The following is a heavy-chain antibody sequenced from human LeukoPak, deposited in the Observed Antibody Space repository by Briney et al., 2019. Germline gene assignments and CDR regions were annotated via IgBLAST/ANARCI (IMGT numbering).Heavy chain of an antibody. CDR1: GGTFSSYA. J-gene: IGHJ4*02. V-gene: IGHV1-69*04. CDR3: ATDDSGSYYPFDY. CDR2: IIPIFGIA. Sequence: SVKVSCKASGGTFSSYAISWVRQAPGQGLEWMGRIIPIFGIANYAQKFQGRVTITADKSTSTAYMELSSLRSEDTAVYYSATDDSGSYYPFDYWGQGTLVTVSS. D-gene: IGHD1-26*01.